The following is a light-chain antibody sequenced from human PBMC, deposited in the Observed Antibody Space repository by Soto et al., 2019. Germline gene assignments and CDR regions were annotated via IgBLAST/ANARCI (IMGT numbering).Light chain of an antibody. CDR3: QQYDNYPLT. Sequence: DIQMTQSPSTLSASVGDRVTITCRASQSVRSWLAWYQQKPGRAPKFLIYDASRLESGVPSRFSGSGSGTEFTLTISNLQPNDFATYYCQQYDNYPLTFGGGTKVDSK. CDR2: DAS. CDR1: QSVRSW. V-gene: IGKV1-5*01. J-gene: IGKJ4*01.